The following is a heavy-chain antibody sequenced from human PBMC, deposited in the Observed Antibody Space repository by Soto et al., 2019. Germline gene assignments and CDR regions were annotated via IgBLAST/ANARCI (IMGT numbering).Heavy chain of an antibody. V-gene: IGHV1-69*13. D-gene: IGHD3-22*01. CDR3: AITFNKQYYYDSSGYYYPPDY. CDR1: GGTFSSYA. CDR2: IIPIFGTA. Sequence: SVKVSCKASGGTFSSYAISWVRQAPGQGLEWMGGIIPIFGTANYAQKFQGRVTITADESTSTAYMELSSLRSEDTAVYYCAITFNKQYYYDSSGYYYPPDYWGQGTLFTVSS. J-gene: IGHJ4*02.